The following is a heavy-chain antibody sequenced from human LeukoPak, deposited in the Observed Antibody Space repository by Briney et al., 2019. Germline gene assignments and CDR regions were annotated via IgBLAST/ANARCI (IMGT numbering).Heavy chain of an antibody. J-gene: IGHJ4*01. CDR3: ARGSTSTAPGWVY. V-gene: IGHV3-23*01. CDR2: VSGNDDTK. D-gene: IGHD2-21*02. CDR1: TFYFTDYA. Sequence: PGGSLRLSCAVSTFYFTDYAMSWARQAPGKGLEWPSAVSGNDDTKDYVDSVKGRFTISRDNSRNTVHLQIDNLRTEDTAVYYCARGSTSTAPGWVYWGHGTPVTVSS.